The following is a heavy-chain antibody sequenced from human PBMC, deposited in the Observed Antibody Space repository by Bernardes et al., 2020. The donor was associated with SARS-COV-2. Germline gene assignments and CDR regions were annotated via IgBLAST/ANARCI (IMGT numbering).Heavy chain of an antibody. D-gene: IGHD3-3*01. CDR3: AKVQAIFWIRPKYSAMDV. CDR1: GFTFNNFG. Sequence: GGSLRLSCVASGFTFNNFGMHWVRQAPGKGLEWVAVISYEGSKKYYADSVEGRFTISKDNSKNTVYLQMNSLRPEDTAVYYCAKVQAIFWIRPKYSAMDVWGQGTTVAVSS. CDR2: ISYEGSKK. J-gene: IGHJ6*02. V-gene: IGHV3-30*18.